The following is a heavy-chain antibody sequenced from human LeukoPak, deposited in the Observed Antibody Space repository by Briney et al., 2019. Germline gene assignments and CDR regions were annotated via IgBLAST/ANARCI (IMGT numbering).Heavy chain of an antibody. J-gene: IGHJ4*02. D-gene: IGHD3-10*01. CDR1: GFTFSSYG. CDR2: ISGSGTGT. Sequence: GGSLRLSCAASGFTFSSYGMSWVRQAPGKGLEWVSAISGSGTGTYYADSVKGRFTISRDNSKNTLYLQMNSLRAEGTAVYYCAKGGGDVLLWFGELYGPNYFDYWGQGTLVTVSS. CDR3: AKGGGDVLLWFGELYGPNYFDY. V-gene: IGHV3-23*01.